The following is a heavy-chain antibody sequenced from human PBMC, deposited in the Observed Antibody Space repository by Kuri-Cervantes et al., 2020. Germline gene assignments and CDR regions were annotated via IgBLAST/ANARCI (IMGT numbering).Heavy chain of an antibody. Sequence: ASVKVSCKASGYTFTTYAIHWVRQAPGQGLEWMGWINAANGNTKYSQKFQGRVTITRDTSISTAYMELSRLRSDDTAVYYCAREGSLAVAGTFYQGWFDPWGQGTLVTVSS. CDR3: AREGSLAVAGTFYQGWFDP. CDR1: GYTFTTYA. CDR2: INAANGNT. D-gene: IGHD6-19*01. J-gene: IGHJ5*02. V-gene: IGHV1-3*01.